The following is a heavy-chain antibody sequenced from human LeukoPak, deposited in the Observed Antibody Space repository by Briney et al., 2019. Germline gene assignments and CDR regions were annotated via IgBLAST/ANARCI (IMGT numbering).Heavy chain of an antibody. D-gene: IGHD2-2*01. V-gene: IGHV4-61*03. Sequence: SEILSLTCAVSGGSISSGGYYWSWIRQPPGKGLEWIGYIHYSGSTNYSPSLKSRVTISVDTSRSHFSLKLSSATAADTAVYYCARAVPAAIIWMAGDAFDIWGQGTMVTVSS. J-gene: IGHJ3*02. CDR2: IHYSGST. CDR1: GGSISSGGYY. CDR3: ARAVPAAIIWMAGDAFDI.